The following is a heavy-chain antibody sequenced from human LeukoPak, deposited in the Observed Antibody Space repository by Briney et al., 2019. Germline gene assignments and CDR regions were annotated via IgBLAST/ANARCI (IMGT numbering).Heavy chain of an antibody. V-gene: IGHV3-23*01. J-gene: IGHJ2*01. CDR1: GFTFSSYA. Sequence: GGSLRLSCAASGFTFSSYAMSWVRQAPGKGLEWVSAISGSGGSTYYADSVKGRFTISRDNSKNTLYLQMNSLRAEDTAVYYYAKDPPPVDTAMAYWYFDLWGRGTLVTVSS. D-gene: IGHD5-18*01. CDR3: AKDPPPVDTAMAYWYFDL. CDR2: ISGSGGST.